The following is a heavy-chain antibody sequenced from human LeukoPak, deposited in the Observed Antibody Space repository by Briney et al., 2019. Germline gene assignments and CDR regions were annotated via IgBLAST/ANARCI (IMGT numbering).Heavy chain of an antibody. CDR2: INHSGST. Sequence: SETLSLTCAVYGGSFSGYYWSWIRQPPGKGLEWIGEINHSGSTNYNPSLKSRVTISIDKSKNQFFLNLSSVTAADTAVYYCAGLVGRYSSGLYYYYFDYWGQGTLVTVSS. CDR3: AGLVGRYSSGLYYYYFDY. J-gene: IGHJ4*02. D-gene: IGHD3-22*01. CDR1: GGSFSGYY. V-gene: IGHV4-34*01.